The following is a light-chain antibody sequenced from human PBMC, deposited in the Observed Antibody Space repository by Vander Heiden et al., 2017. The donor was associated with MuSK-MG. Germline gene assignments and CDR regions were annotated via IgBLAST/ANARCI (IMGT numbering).Light chain of an antibody. Sequence: SVLPQPPSVSGAPGQRVTISCTGSSSNIGAGYDVHWYQQLPGTAPKRLIYGNSNRPSGVPDRFSGSKSGTSASLAIPGLQAEDEADYYCQSYDSSLSGSGVFGTGTKVTVL. CDR3: QSYDSSLSGSGV. CDR1: SSNIGAGYD. J-gene: IGLJ1*01. V-gene: IGLV1-40*01. CDR2: GNS.